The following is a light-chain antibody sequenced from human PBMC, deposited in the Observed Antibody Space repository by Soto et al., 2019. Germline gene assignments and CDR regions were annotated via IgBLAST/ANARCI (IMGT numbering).Light chain of an antibody. J-gene: IGKJ3*01. CDR2: GRS. CDR1: QSVSSKY. Sequence: VLTQSPGTLSLSPGERASLSCRASQSVSSKYLAWYQQKPGQAPRVLIYGRSIRASGVPERFSGGGSGTDFTLTITRLEPEDFAVYYCQQYGSSLFTFGPGTKVDFK. CDR3: QQYGSSLFT. V-gene: IGKV3-20*01.